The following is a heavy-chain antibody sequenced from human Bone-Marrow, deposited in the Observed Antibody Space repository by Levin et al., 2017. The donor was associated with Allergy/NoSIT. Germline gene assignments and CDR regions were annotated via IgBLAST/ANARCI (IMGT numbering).Heavy chain of an antibody. V-gene: IGHV3-7*01. CDR3: TKDDSPYVGAWFDALDI. CDR2: IKQDGNEK. J-gene: IGHJ3*02. D-gene: IGHD3-22*01. CDR1: GITFSTYW. Sequence: PGGSLRLSCAASGITFSTYWMTWVRQAPGKGLKWVANIKQDGNEKNYVDSVKGRFTISRDNSKSALYLQMNSLRPEDTAVYYCTKDDSPYVGAWFDALDIWGQGTMVTVSA.